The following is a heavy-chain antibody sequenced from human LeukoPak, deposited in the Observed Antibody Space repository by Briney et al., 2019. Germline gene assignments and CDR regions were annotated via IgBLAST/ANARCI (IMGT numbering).Heavy chain of an antibody. CDR3: AWTVVSSGPPLS. CDR1: GGSFSGYY. CDR2: INHSGST. Sequence: SETLSLTCAVYGGSFSGYYWSWIRQPPGNGLEWIGEINHSGSTNYNPSPKSRVTISVDTSKNQSSLKLSSVPAADTAVYYPAWTVVSSGPPLSWGEGTLVTVPS. D-gene: IGHD2-2*01. V-gene: IGHV4-34*01. J-gene: IGHJ4*02.